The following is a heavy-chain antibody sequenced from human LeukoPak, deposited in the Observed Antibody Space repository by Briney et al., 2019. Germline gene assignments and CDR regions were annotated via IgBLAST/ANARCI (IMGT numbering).Heavy chain of an antibody. CDR1: GGSISSGGYY. V-gene: IGHV4-31*03. CDR3: ARERITMVRGVYFDY. CDR2: IYYSGGT. D-gene: IGHD3-10*01. Sequence: SETLSLTCTVSGGSISSGGYYWSWIRQHPGKGLEWIGYIYYSGGTYYNPSLKSRVTISVDTSKNQFSLKLSSVTAADTAVYYCARERITMVRGVYFDYWGQGTLVTVSS. J-gene: IGHJ4*02.